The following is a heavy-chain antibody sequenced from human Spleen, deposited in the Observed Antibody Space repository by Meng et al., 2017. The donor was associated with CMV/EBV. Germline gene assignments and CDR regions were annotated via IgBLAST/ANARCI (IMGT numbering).Heavy chain of an antibody. CDR3: ARHIPDSGSYYTFDY. V-gene: IGHV5-51*01. J-gene: IGHJ4*02. D-gene: IGHD1-26*01. Sequence: GESLKISCKGFGYSFTRYWIGWVRQMPGKGLEWMGIIYPGDSDTRYGPSFEGQVTISADKSISTAYLQWSSLKASDTAMYYCARHIPDSGSYYTFDYWGQGTLVTVSS. CDR1: GYSFTRYW. CDR2: IYPGDSDT.